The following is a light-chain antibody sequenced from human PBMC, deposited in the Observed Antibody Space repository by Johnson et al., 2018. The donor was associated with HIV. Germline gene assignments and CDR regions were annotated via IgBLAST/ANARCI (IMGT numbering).Light chain of an antibody. Sequence: QSVLTQPPSVSAAPGQTVTISCSGSSSNIGKNYVSWYQLLPGTDPKLLIYDNNKRPSGIPDRFSGSKSGTSATLGITGLQTGDEADYYCGTWDSSLSAYVFGTGTKVTVL. J-gene: IGLJ1*01. CDR3: GTWDSSLSAYV. V-gene: IGLV1-51*01. CDR2: DNN. CDR1: SSNIGKNY.